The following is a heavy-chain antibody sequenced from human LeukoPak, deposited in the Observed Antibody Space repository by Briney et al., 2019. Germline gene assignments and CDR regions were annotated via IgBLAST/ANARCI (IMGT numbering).Heavy chain of an antibody. J-gene: IGHJ4*02. D-gene: IGHD1-1*01. V-gene: IGHV3-7*03. CDR1: GFTFSRHS. CDR2: IKQDGSEK. Sequence: GGSLRLSCAASGFTFSRHSMNWVRQAPGKGLEWAANIKQDGSEKYYVDSVKGRFTISRDNAKNSLYLQMNSLTAEDTAIYYCAKATGTLGNWGQGTLVTVSS. CDR3: AKATGTLGN.